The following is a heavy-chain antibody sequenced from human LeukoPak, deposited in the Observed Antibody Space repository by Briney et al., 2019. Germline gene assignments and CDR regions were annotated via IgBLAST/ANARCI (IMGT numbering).Heavy chain of an antibody. D-gene: IGHD6-6*01. CDR2: ISSDGSIT. J-gene: IGHJ4*02. CDR3: ATYSTSSRAGFEY. Sequence: QPGRSLRLSCAASGFTFSTYSMHWVRQAPGKGLEWVAVISSDGSITSYGDSVKGRFTISRDNAKNTLYLQMSSLRAEDTAVYYCATYSTSSRAGFEYWGQGTLVTVSS. CDR1: GFTFSTYS. V-gene: IGHV3-30-3*01.